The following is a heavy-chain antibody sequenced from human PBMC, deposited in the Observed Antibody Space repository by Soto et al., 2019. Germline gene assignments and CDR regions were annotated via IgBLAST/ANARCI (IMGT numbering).Heavy chain of an antibody. CDR2: IYNGGTI. CDR1: GSSIRSTYYR. J-gene: IGHJ4*02. D-gene: IGHD7-27*01. Sequence: SEPLSLTCNVSGSSIRSTYYRWSGIRQSPGRGLEWIGHIYNGGTIYNNPSLASRITISGDTSKTQFSLDLNSVTAADTAVYYCARGPSGDKVDYWGQGILVTVSS. CDR3: ARGPSGDKVDY. V-gene: IGHV4-30-4*01.